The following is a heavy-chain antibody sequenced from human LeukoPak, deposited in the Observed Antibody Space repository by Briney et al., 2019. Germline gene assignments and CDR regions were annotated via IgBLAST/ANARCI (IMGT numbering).Heavy chain of an antibody. D-gene: IGHD2-8*01. CDR1: GGSFSGYY. Sequence: SETLSLTCAVYGGSFSGYYWSWIRQPPGKGLEWIGEINHSGSTNYNQSLKSRVTISVDTSKNQFSLKMSSVTAADTAVYYCAGRGVGLDVWGQGTTVTVSS. CDR2: INHSGST. CDR3: AGRGVGLDV. V-gene: IGHV4-34*01. J-gene: IGHJ6*02.